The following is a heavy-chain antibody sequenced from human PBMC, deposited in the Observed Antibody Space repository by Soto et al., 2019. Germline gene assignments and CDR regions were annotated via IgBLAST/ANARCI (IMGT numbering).Heavy chain of an antibody. CDR2: FYYSGST. D-gene: IGHD1-26*01. V-gene: IGHV4-31*03. J-gene: IGHJ1*01. CDR3: ARDRIVGATSPEYFQH. CDR1: GGSISTGGYY. Sequence: PSETLSLTCTVSGGSISTGGYYWNWIRQHPGKGLEWIGYFYYSGSTYYNPSLKSRVTISVNTSKNQFSLKLSSVTAEDTAVYYCARDRIVGATSPEYFQHWGQGTLVTVSS.